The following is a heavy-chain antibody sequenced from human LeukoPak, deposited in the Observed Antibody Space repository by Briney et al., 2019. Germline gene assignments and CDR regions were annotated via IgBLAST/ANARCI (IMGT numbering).Heavy chain of an antibody. CDR3: ARDVKYNSGWWLFFDY. Sequence: SETLSLTCTVSGGSISSSSYYWGWIRQPPGKGLEWIGSIYYSGSTYYNPSLKSRVTISVDTSKNQFSLKLSSVTAADTAVYYCARDVKYNSGWWLFFDYWGQGTPVTVSS. V-gene: IGHV4-39*07. CDR1: GGSISSSSYY. D-gene: IGHD6-19*01. CDR2: IYYSGST. J-gene: IGHJ4*02.